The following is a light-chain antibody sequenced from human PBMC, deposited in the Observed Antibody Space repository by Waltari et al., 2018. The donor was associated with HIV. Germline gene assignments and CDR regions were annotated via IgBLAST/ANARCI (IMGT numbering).Light chain of an antibody. V-gene: IGLV2-11*01. CDR3: CAYAGSYTL. J-gene: IGLJ3*02. CDR1: SSGFGGYNY. Sequence: QSALTQPRSVSGSPGQSVTISCTGTSSGFGGYNYVSWYQQHPNKAPKRMIYDVTKRPSGVPDRFSGSKSGNTASLTISGLQADDEADYYCCAYAGSYTLFGGGTKVTVL. CDR2: DVT.